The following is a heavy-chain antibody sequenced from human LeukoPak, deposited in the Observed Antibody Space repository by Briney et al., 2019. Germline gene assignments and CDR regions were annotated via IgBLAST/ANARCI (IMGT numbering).Heavy chain of an antibody. Sequence: SGTLSLTCAVSGYSISSGYYWGWIRQPPGKGLEWIGSIYHSGSTYYNPSLKSRVTISVDTSKNQFSLKLSSVTAADTAVYYCARNLVMVRGLIADYWGQGTLVTVSP. CDR2: IYHSGST. CDR1: GYSISSGYY. V-gene: IGHV4-38-2*01. J-gene: IGHJ4*02. CDR3: ARNLVMVRGLIADY. D-gene: IGHD3-10*01.